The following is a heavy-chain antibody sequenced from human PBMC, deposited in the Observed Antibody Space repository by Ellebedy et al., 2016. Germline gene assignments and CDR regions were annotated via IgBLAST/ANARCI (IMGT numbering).Heavy chain of an antibody. Sequence: SETLSLTXTVSGGSISSGSYYWSWIRQPAGKGLEWIGRIYTSGSTNYNPSLKSRVTMSVDTSKNQFSLKLSSVTAADTAVYYCARALRVEGSLDYWGQGTLVTVSS. J-gene: IGHJ4*02. CDR2: IYTSGST. D-gene: IGHD3-10*01. CDR1: GGSISSGSYY. V-gene: IGHV4-61*02. CDR3: ARALRVEGSLDY.